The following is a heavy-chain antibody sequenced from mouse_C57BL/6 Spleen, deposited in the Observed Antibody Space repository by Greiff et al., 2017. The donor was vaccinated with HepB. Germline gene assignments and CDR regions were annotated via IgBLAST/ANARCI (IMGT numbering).Heavy chain of an antibody. D-gene: IGHD4-1*01. CDR2: IYPGDGDT. J-gene: IGHJ3*01. Sequence: VKLQESGAELVKPGASVKISCKASGYAFSSYWMNWVKQRPGKGLEWIGQIYPGDGDTNYNGKFKGKATLTADKSSSTAYMQLSSLTSEDSAVYFCARRWDEGFAYWGQGTLVTVSA. V-gene: IGHV1-80*01. CDR3: ARRWDEGFAY. CDR1: GYAFSSYW.